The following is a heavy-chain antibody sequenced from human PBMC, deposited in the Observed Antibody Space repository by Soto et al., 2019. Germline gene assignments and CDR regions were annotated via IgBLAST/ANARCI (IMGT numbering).Heavy chain of an antibody. CDR2: IIPIFGTA. D-gene: IGHD3-16*01. J-gene: IGHJ4*02. Sequence: QVQLVQSGAEVKKPGSSVKGSCKASGGTFSSYAISWVRQAPGQGLEWMGGIIPIFGTANYAQKFQGRVTITADESTSTAYMELSSLRSEDTAVYYCARGHDDYDYVWGIGGYWGQGTLVTVSS. CDR3: ARGHDDYDYVWGIGGY. CDR1: GGTFSSYA. V-gene: IGHV1-69*01.